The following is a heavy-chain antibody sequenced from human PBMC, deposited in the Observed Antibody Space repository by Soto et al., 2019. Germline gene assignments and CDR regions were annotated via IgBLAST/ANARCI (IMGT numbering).Heavy chain of an antibody. D-gene: IGHD2-2*01. Sequence: PGGSLRLSCAASGFTFSSYAMSWVRQAPGKGLEWVSAISGSGGSTYYADSVKGRFTISRDNSKNTLYLQMNSLRAEDTAVYYCVNLGGGYCTSTSCPRGYFDYWGQGTLVTVS. J-gene: IGHJ4*02. CDR1: GFTFSSYA. V-gene: IGHV3-23*01. CDR3: VNLGGGYCTSTSCPRGYFDY. CDR2: ISGSGGST.